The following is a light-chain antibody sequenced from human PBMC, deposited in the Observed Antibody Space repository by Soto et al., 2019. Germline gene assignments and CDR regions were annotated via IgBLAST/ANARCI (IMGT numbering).Light chain of an antibody. CDR2: GTS. V-gene: IGKV3-20*01. CDR3: QQYGSSLFT. CDR1: QSVSSKY. Sequence: ETVLTQSPGTLSLSPGDRATLSCRASQSVSSKYLAWYQQKPGQAPRVLIYGTSIRASGVPERFSGGGSGTDFTLTITRLEPEDFAVYYCQQYGSSLFTFGPGTKVDIK. J-gene: IGKJ3*01.